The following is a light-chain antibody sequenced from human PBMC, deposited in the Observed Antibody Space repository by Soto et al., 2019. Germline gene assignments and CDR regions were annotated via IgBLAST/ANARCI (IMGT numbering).Light chain of an antibody. CDR2: DVS. CDR3: SSYTSSSTIVV. CDR1: SSDVGGYNY. J-gene: IGLJ2*01. V-gene: IGLV2-14*01. Sequence: QSALTQPASVSGSPGQSITISCTGTSSDVGGYNYVSWYQQHPGKSPKLMVYDVSNRHPGVYNRFSGSKSGNTASLTIYGLQAEDESDYYCSSYTSSSTIVVFGGGTKLTVL.